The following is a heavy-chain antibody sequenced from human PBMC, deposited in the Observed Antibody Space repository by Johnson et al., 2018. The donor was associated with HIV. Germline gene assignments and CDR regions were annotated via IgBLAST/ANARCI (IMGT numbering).Heavy chain of an antibody. V-gene: IGHV3-15*01. CDR3: AGYHISGYYYDAFDI. CDR1: GFTFSNAW. D-gene: IGHD3-22*01. CDR2: IKTKTDGGTT. J-gene: IGHJ3*02. Sequence: VQLVESGGGVVQPGGSLRLSCAASGFTFSNAWMTWVRQAPGKGLEWVGRIKTKTDGGTTDYAAPVKGRFTISRDDSKNTLYLQMNSLKTEDTAVYFCAGYHISGYYYDAFDIWGQGTMVTVSS.